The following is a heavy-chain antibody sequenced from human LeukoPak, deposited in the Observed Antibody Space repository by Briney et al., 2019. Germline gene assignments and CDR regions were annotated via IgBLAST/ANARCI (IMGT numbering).Heavy chain of an antibody. CDR2: ISYDGSNK. CDR1: GFTFSSYA. Sequence: GGSLRLSCAASGFTFSSYAMHWVRQAPAKGLEWVAVISYDGSNKYYADSVKGRFTISRDNSKNTLYLQMNSLRAEDTAVYYCAGATTFDYWGQGTLVTVSS. CDR3: AGATTFDY. D-gene: IGHD5-12*01. J-gene: IGHJ4*02. V-gene: IGHV3-30*04.